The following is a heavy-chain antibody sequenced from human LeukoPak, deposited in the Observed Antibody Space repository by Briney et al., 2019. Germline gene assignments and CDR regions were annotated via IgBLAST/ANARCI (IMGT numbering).Heavy chain of an antibody. CDR3: AKDGAGSYLGRSYFDY. CDR1: GFTFSSYE. J-gene: IGHJ4*02. D-gene: IGHD1-26*01. V-gene: IGHV3-48*03. Sequence: GGSLRLSCAASGFTFSSYEMNWVRQAPGKGLEWVSYISSSGSTIYYADSVKGRFTISRDNAKNSLYLQMNSLRAEDTAVYYCAKDGAGSYLGRSYFDYWGQGTLVTVSS. CDR2: ISSSGSTI.